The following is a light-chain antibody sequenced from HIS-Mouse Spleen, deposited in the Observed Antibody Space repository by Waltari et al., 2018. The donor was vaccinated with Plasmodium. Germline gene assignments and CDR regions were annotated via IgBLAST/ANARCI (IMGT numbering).Light chain of an antibody. CDR3: QQRSNWPPT. CDR1: QSVSSY. CDR2: DAS. J-gene: IGKJ5*01. V-gene: IGKV3-11*01. Sequence: EIVLTQSPATLSLSPGERATLSCRASQSVSSYLAWYQQKPGQAPRLLIYDASNRATGIPARFSGSGSETDFTLTISSLEPEDFAVYYCQQRSNWPPTFGQGTRLESK.